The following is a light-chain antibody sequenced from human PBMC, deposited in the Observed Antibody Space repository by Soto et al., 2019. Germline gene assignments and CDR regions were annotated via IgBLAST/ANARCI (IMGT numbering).Light chain of an antibody. Sequence: RCTRCASVGDKITITCRASQSISSWLAWYQQKPGKAPKLLIYDASSLESGIPSRFSGSGSGTEFTLTISSLQHDDFATYYWQQYNSYPWTSGQGTKVDIK. CDR3: QQYNSYPWT. V-gene: IGKV1-5*01. CDR1: QSISSW. J-gene: IGKJ1*01. CDR2: DAS.